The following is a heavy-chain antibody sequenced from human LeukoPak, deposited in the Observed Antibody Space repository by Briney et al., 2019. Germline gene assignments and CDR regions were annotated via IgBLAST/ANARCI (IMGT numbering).Heavy chain of an antibody. J-gene: IGHJ3*02. CDR1: GYTFINHD. CDR2: MNSNSGNT. Sequence: GASVKVSCKGYGYTFINHDIDWVRQAAGQGLEWMGWMNSNSGNTGYAQKLQGRVTMTTDTSTSTAYMELRSLRSDDTAVYYCARCRNPGYSSSWYDCGAFDIWGQGTMVTVSS. D-gene: IGHD6-13*01. CDR3: ARCRNPGYSSSWYDCGAFDI. V-gene: IGHV1-8*02.